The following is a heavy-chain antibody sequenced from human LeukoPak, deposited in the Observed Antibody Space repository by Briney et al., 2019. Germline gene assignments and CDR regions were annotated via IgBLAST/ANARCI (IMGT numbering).Heavy chain of an antibody. CDR1: GGSISSNNW. Sequence: SETLSLTCAVSGGSISSNNWWWSWVRQPPGKGLEWIGEIYHSGSTNYNPSLKSRVTISVDKSKNQFSLKLSSVTAADTAVYYCASNYDSSGYYYFPFDYWGQGTLVTASS. V-gene: IGHV4-4*02. J-gene: IGHJ4*02. CDR2: IYHSGST. CDR3: ASNYDSSGYYYFPFDY. D-gene: IGHD3-22*01.